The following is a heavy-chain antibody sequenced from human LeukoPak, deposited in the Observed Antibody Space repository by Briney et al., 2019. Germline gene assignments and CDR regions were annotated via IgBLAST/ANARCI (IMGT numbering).Heavy chain of an antibody. CDR1: GFTVRSNH. J-gene: IGHJ4*02. Sequence: GGSLRLSCEASGFTVRSNHMSWVRQAPGKGLEWVSVIYSGGSTDYADSGKSRFTISRDNSKNTFYLQMDSLRAEDTAFYYCAREGPPRGTFDCWGQGTLVTVSS. CDR2: IYSGGST. V-gene: IGHV3-66*01. CDR3: AREGPPRGTFDC.